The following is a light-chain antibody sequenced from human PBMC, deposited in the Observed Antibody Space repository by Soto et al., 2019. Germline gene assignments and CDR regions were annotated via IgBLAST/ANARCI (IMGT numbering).Light chain of an antibody. J-gene: IGKJ2*01. Sequence: EIVMTQSPATLSVSPGDRATLSCRASQSISSSLAWYQQKPGQAPRLLIYGASTRATGISARFSGSGYGTEFTLTISSLQSEDFAVYYCQQYNNGPTYTFGQGTKLEIK. V-gene: IGKV3-15*01. CDR3: QQYNNGPTYT. CDR2: GAS. CDR1: QSISSS.